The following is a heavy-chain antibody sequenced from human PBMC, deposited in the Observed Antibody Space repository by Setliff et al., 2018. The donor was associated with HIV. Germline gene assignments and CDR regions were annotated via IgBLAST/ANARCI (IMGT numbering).Heavy chain of an antibody. V-gene: IGHV4-59*11. D-gene: IGHD4-17*01. Sequence: SETLSLTCNVSGGSISSHYWSWIRQPPGKGLEWIGYIYYSGSTNYNPSLKSRVTISVDTSKNQFSLKLSSVTAADTAMYYCARDDYGDYTVFDIWGQGTMVTVS. J-gene: IGHJ3*02. CDR3: ARDDYGDYTVFDI. CDR2: IYYSGST. CDR1: GGSISSHY.